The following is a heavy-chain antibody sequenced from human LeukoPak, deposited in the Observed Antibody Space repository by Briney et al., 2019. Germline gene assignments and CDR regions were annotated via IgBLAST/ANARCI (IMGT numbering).Heavy chain of an antibody. V-gene: IGHV4-38-2*01. CDR3: ARFDYVWETHGMDAFDI. Sequence: SETLPLTCAVSGYSISRGYSWAWVRQPPGKGLEWIGSFHHSGSTFYNPSLKSRVTISADRSKNQFSLRLSSVTAADTAVYSCARFDYVWETHGMDAFDIWGQGTMVTVSS. CDR1: GYSISRGYS. D-gene: IGHD3-16*01. CDR2: FHHSGST. J-gene: IGHJ3*02.